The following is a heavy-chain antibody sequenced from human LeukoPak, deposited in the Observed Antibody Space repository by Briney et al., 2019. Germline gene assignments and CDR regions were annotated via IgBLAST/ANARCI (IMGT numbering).Heavy chain of an antibody. CDR3: ARDESGDNDAFDI. D-gene: IGHD2-21*01. J-gene: IGHJ3*02. CDR2: ISGSSNYI. Sequence: GGSLRLSCAASGFTFSDYTMNCVRLAPGKGLEWVSSISGSSNYIYYADSVKGRFTISRGNAKNSLYLQMNSLRVEDTAVYYCARDESGDNDAFDIWGQGTMVTVSS. CDR1: GFTFSDYT. V-gene: IGHV3-21*01.